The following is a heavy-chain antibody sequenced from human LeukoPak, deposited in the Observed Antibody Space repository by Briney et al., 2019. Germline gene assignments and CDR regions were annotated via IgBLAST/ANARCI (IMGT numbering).Heavy chain of an antibody. CDR1: GGSFSGYY. V-gene: IGHV4-34*01. D-gene: IGHD3-3*01. CDR3: AREIRNYDFWSGYYNWFDP. J-gene: IGHJ5*02. CDR2: INHSGST. Sequence: SETLSLTCAVYGGSFSGYYWSWIRQPPGKGLEWIGEINHSGSTNYNPSLKSRVTISVDTSKNQFSLKLSSVTAADTAVYYCAREIRNYDFWSGYYNWFDPWGQGTLVTVSS.